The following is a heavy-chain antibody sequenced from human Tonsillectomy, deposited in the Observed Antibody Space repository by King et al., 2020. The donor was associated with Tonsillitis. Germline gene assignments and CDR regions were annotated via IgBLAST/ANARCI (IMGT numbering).Heavy chain of an antibody. J-gene: IGHJ6*03. D-gene: IGHD2-2*01. CDR2: ITGSGGST. Sequence: VQLVESGGDLVQPGGSLRLSCAASGFTFSNYAMNWVRQAPGKGLEWVSAITGSGGSTYYADSVKGRFTISRDNSKKTLYLQMNSLRAEDTAVYYCAKDILHAPDYMDVWGKGTTVTVSS. CDR1: GFTFSNYA. CDR3: AKDILHAPDYMDV. V-gene: IGHV3-23*04.